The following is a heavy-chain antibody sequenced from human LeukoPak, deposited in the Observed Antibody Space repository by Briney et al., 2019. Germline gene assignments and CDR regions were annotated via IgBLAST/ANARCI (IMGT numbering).Heavy chain of an antibody. V-gene: IGHV3-21*01. CDR2: ISSSSTYI. CDR3: ARDGGITLIRGVVLKGDYYYYYMDV. J-gene: IGHJ6*03. CDR1: GFTFSSYS. D-gene: IGHD3-10*01. Sequence: PGESLRLSCAASGFTFSSYSMNWVRQAPGKGLEWVSSISSSSTYISYADSVKGRFTNSRDNAKNSLYLQMNSLRAEDTAVYYCARDGGITLIRGVVLKGDYYYYYMDVWGKGTTVTVSS.